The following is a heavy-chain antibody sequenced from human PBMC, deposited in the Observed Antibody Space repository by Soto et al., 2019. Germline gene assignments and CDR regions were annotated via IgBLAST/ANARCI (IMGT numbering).Heavy chain of an antibody. CDR1: GDSFDTTDW. CDR2: IHPQIGT. J-gene: IGHJ4*02. Sequence: VQLQESGPGLVEPSGTLSLTCAVSGDSFDTTDWWSWVRQPPGKGLEWVGEIHPQIGTNYNAALKTRVSISVDKSKRQFSLRLPSVSAADTAVYYCARVRFSETARACFDYWGQGTLVTVSS. D-gene: IGHD2-21*02. CDR3: ARVRFSETARACFDY. V-gene: IGHV4-4*02.